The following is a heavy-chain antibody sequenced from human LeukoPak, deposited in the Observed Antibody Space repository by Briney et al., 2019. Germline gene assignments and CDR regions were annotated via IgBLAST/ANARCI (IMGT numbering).Heavy chain of an antibody. V-gene: IGHV1-18*01. J-gene: IGHJ3*02. CDR3: ARVTLHDYGSGRYAFDI. CDR2: VDAYNGDT. D-gene: IGHD3-10*01. Sequence: ASVKVSCKASGYTFINYGITWVRQAPGQGLEWMGWVDAYNGDTNYGQNFQGRVTVTTDTSTSTGYMEVKGLRSDDTAVYYCARVTLHDYGSGRYAFDIWGQGTMVPVSS. CDR1: GYTFINYG.